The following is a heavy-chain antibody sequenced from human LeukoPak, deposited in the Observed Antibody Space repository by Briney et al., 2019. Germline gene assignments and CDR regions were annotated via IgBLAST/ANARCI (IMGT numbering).Heavy chain of an antibody. D-gene: IGHD3-10*01. CDR3: TAYTLHGSGTYYYGMDV. J-gene: IGHJ6*02. CDR2: IKSKTDGGTT. V-gene: IGHV3-15*01. Sequence: GGSLRLSCAASGFTFSNAWMSWVRQAPGKGLEWVGRIKSKTDGGTTDYAAPVKGRFTISRDDSKNTLYPQMNSLKTEDTAVYYCTAYTLHGSGTYYYGMDVWGQGTTVTVSS. CDR1: GFTFSNAW.